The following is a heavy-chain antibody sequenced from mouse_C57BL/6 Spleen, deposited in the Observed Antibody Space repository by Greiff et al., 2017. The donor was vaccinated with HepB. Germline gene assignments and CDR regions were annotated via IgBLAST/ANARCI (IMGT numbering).Heavy chain of an antibody. CDR2: IDPSDSYT. V-gene: IGHV1-69*01. Sequence: VQLQQPGAELVMPGASVKLSCKASGYTFTSYWMHWVKQRPGQGLEWIGEIDPSDSYTNYNQKFKGKSTLTVDKSSSTAYMQLSSLTSEDSAVYYCARSGGNYLWGQGTTLTVSS. CDR1: GYTFTSYW. D-gene: IGHD2-1*01. CDR3: ARSGGNYL. J-gene: IGHJ2*01.